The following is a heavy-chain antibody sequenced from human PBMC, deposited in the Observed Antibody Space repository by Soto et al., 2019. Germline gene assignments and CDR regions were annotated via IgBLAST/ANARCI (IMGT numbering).Heavy chain of an antibody. CDR3: AKARWELIRDYYYYHGMDV. CDR2: ISSDGSNK. J-gene: IGHJ6*02. D-gene: IGHD1-26*01. V-gene: IGHV3-30*18. Sequence: SLRLYCAASGFTFSTYGLQWVRQAPGNGLEWVAVISSDGSNKYYADSVKGRFTISRDNSENMLYLQMNSLSPEDTAVYYCAKARWELIRDYYYYHGMDVWGQGT. CDR1: GFTFSTYG.